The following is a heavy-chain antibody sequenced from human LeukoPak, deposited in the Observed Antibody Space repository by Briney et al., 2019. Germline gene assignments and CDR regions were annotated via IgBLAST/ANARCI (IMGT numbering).Heavy chain of an antibody. CDR1: GFTVISNY. Sequence: PGGSLRLSCAASGFTVISNYMSLVRQAPGKGLEWVSVIYDGGSTYYADSVKGRFTISRHNSKNTLYLQMNSPRAEDTAVYYCARLGSYWSLDYWGQGTLVTVSS. CDR2: IYDGGST. J-gene: IGHJ4*02. D-gene: IGHD1-26*01. CDR3: ARLGSYWSLDY. V-gene: IGHV3-53*04.